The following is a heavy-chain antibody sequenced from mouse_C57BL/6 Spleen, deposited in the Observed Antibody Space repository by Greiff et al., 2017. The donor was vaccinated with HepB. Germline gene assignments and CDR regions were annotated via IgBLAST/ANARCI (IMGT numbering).Heavy chain of an antibody. D-gene: IGHD1-1*01. J-gene: IGHJ2*01. V-gene: IGHV5-9*01. CDR3: ARGGYYGSSRYYFDY. CDR2: ISGGGGNT. CDR1: GFTFSSYT. Sequence: EVQGVESGGGLVKPGGSLKLSCAASGFTFSSYTMSWVRQTPEKRLEWVATISGGGGNTYYPDSVKGRFTISRDNAKNTLYLQMSSLRSEDTALYYCARGGYYGSSRYYFDYWGQGTTLTVSS.